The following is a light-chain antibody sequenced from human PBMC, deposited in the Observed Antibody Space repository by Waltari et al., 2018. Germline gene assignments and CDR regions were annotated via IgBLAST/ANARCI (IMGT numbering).Light chain of an antibody. CDR1: SGHSSNV. J-gene: IGLJ3*02. CDR2: VNSDGSH. Sequence: QLVLTQSPSASASLGASVKLTCTLSSGHSSNVIAWLQQQPEKGPRYLMKVNSDGSHSKGDKIPDRFSGYSSGAEHYLTSSSLQSEDEADYYCQTGGHGTWVFGGGTKLTVL. V-gene: IGLV4-69*01. CDR3: QTGGHGTWV.